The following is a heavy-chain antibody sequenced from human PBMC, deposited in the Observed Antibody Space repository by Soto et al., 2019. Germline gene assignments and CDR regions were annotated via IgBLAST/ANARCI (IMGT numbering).Heavy chain of an antibody. J-gene: IGHJ4*02. CDR3: ARETQSSPYSGPYLDY. CDR1: VGSISSYY. V-gene: IGHV4-59*01. CDR2: IYYSGIT. D-gene: IGHD5-12*01. Sequence: SETLSLTGTVSVGSISSYYWSWIRQPPGKGLEWIGYIYYSGITNYNPSLKSRVTISVDTSKNQFSLKLSSVTAADTAVYYCARETQSSPYSGPYLDYWGQGTLVTVSS.